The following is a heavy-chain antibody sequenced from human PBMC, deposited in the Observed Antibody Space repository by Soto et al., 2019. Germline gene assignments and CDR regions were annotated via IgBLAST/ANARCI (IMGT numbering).Heavy chain of an antibody. D-gene: IGHD2-21*02. V-gene: IGHV1-69*13. CDR2: IIPIFGTA. Sequence: SVKVSCKASGGTFSSYAISWVRQAPGQGLEWMGGIIPIFGTANYAQKFQGRVTITADESTSTAYMELSSLRSEDTAVYYCARGCGGDCYSKDSYYYGRDVWGKGTTVTVS. CDR1: GGTFSSYA. J-gene: IGHJ6*04. CDR3: ARGCGGDCYSKDSYYYGRDV.